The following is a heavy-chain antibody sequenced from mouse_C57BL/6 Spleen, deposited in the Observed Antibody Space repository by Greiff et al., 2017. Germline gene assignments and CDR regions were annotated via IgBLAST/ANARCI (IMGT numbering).Heavy chain of an antibody. D-gene: IGHD2-4*01. CDR1: GYTFTSYW. CDR3: ARSGYDYDFYAMDY. V-gene: IGHV1-64*01. Sequence: QVQLQQPGAELVKPGASVKLSCKASGYTFTSYWMLWVKQRPGQGLEWIGMIHPNSGSTNYNEKFKSKATLTVDKSSSTAYMQLSSLTSEDSAVYYCARSGYDYDFYAMDYWGQGTSGTVSS. J-gene: IGHJ4*01. CDR2: IHPNSGST.